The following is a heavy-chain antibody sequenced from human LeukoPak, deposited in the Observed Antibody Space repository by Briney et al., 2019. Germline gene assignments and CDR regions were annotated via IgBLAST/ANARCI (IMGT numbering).Heavy chain of an antibody. CDR2: VTGSGTTK. J-gene: IGHJ4*01. V-gene: IGHV3-21*06. CDR3: ARERQLVTDY. CDR1: GFSFSTYS. D-gene: IGHD6-6*01. Sequence: GGSLRLSCVASGFSFSTYSMNWVRQAPGKGLEWVSSVTGSGTTKYYADSVKGRFVISRDNAKNSLYLQMNSLGAEDTAVYFCARERQLVTDYWGPGTLVTVSS.